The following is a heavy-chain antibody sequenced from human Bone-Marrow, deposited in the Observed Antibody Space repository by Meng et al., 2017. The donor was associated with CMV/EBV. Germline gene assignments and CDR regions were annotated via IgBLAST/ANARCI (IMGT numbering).Heavy chain of an antibody. CDR1: GYTFTSYY. Sequence: ASVTVSCKASGYTFTSYYMHWVRQAPGQGLEWMGIINPSGGSTSYAHKFQGRVTMTRDTSTSTAYMEPSSLRSEDTAVYYCARDLKEDCSSTSCYRDYYYYGMDVWGQGTTVTVSS. CDR2: INPSGGST. CDR3: ARDLKEDCSSTSCYRDYYYYGMDV. J-gene: IGHJ6*02. D-gene: IGHD2-2*01. V-gene: IGHV1-46*01.